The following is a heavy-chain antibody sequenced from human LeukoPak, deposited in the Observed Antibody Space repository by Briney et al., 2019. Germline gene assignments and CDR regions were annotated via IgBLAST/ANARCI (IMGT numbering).Heavy chain of an antibody. J-gene: IGHJ4*02. V-gene: IGHV3-30*02. CDR1: GFTFSSYG. Sequence: PGGSLRLSCAASGFTFSSYGMHWVRQAPGKGLEWVAFIRYDGSNKYYADSVKGRFTISRDNSKNTLYLQMNSLRAEDTAVYYCAKGGGWYSPRPVDYWGQGTLVTVSS. CDR3: AKGGGWYSPRPVDY. CDR2: IRYDGSNK. D-gene: IGHD6-19*01.